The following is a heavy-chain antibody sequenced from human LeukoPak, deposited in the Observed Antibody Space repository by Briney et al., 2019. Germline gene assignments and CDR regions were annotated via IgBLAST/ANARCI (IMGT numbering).Heavy chain of an antibody. J-gene: IGHJ4*02. CDR3: AKDPSFRPGYFDY. Sequence: GGSLRLSCAASGFTFSSYGMHWVRQAPGRGLEWVAFIRYDGSNKYYADSVKGRFTISRDNSKNTLYLQMNSLRAEDTAVYYCAKDPSFRPGYFDYWGQGTLVTVSS. CDR2: IRYDGSNK. V-gene: IGHV3-30*02. CDR1: GFTFSSYG.